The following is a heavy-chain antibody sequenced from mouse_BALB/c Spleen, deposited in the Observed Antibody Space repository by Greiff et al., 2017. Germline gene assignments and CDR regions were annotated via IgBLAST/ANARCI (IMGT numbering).Heavy chain of an antibody. V-gene: IGHV1-54*01. Sequence: QVQLKESGAELVRPGTSVKVSCKASGYAFTNYLIEWVKQRPGQGLEWIGVINPGSGGTNYNEKFKGKATLTADKSSSTAYMQLSSLTSDDSAVYFCARKGSITPVVDWGQGTLVTVSA. D-gene: IGHD1-1*01. CDR1: GYAFTNYL. CDR2: INPGSGGT. J-gene: IGHJ3*01. CDR3: ARKGSITPVVD.